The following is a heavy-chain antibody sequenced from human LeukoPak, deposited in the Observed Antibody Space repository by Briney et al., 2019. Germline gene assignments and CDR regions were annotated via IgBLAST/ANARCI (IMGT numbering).Heavy chain of an antibody. J-gene: IGHJ4*02. CDR1: GYTFTSYD. CDR3: ARGYDSSGYYFDY. V-gene: IGHV1-8*01. Sequence: ASVKVSCKASGYTFTSYDINWVRQATGQGLEWMGWMNPNSGNTGYAQKFQGRATMTRNTSIGTAYMELSSLRSEDTAVYYCARGYDSSGYYFDYWGQGTLVTVSS. CDR2: MNPNSGNT. D-gene: IGHD3-22*01.